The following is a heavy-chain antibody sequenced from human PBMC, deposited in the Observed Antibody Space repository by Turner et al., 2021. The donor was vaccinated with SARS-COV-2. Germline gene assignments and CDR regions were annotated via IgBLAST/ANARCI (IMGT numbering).Heavy chain of an antibody. Sequence: QVQLVQSGAEVKRPGASVKVSCKASGYTFTSYGISWVRQAPGQGLEWMGWISAYNGNTNYAQKLQGRVTMTPDTSTSTAYMELRSLRSDDTAVYYCARGDIVVVVASTPGDYFDYWGQGTLVTVSS. J-gene: IGHJ4*02. CDR1: GYTFTSYG. D-gene: IGHD2-15*01. V-gene: IGHV1-18*01. CDR3: ARGDIVVVVASTPGDYFDY. CDR2: ISAYNGNT.